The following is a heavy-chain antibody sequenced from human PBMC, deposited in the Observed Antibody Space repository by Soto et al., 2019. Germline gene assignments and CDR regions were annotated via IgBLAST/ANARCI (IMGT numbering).Heavy chain of an antibody. V-gene: IGHV1-18*01. CDR1: GYTFTSYG. Sequence: SVKVSCKASGYTFTSYGISWVRQAPGQGLEWLGWISAYNGNTNYAQKLQGRVTMTTDTSTSTAYMELRSLRSDDTAVYYCAREQGVTIFGVVIIGYYYYGMDVWGQGTTVTVSS. J-gene: IGHJ6*02. D-gene: IGHD3-3*01. CDR2: ISAYNGNT. CDR3: AREQGVTIFGVVIIGYYYYGMDV.